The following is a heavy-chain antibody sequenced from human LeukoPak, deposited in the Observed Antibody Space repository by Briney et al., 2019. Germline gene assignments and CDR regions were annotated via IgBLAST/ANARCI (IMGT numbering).Heavy chain of an antibody. D-gene: IGHD4/OR15-4a*01. V-gene: IGHV2-5*01. Sequence: ESGPTLVKPTQTLTLTCSFSWFSLSTSGVGVGWIRQPPGKPLEWLAVIYWYDDKRYSPSLKSRPTLTKDTSKNQVVLTMTNMDPVDTATYYCAHRRIYGDPGHWFDPWGQGTLVTVSS. J-gene: IGHJ5*02. CDR1: WFSLSTSGVG. CDR2: IYWYDDK. CDR3: AHRRIYGDPGHWFDP.